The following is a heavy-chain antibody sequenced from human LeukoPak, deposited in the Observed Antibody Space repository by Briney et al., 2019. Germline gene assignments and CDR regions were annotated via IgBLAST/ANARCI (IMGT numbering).Heavy chain of an antibody. V-gene: IGHV4-34*01. Sequence: SETLSLTCAVSGGSFSGYYWSWIRQPPGKGLEWIGEINHSGSTNYNPSLKSRVTISVDTSKNQFSLKLSSVTAADTAVYYCARGYYGSGSYLDYWGQGTLVTVSS. CDR2: INHSGST. CDR1: GGSFSGYY. CDR3: ARGYYGSGSYLDY. J-gene: IGHJ4*02. D-gene: IGHD3-10*01.